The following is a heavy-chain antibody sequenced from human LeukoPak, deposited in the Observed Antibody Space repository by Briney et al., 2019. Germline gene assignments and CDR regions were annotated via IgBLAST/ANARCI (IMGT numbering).Heavy chain of an antibody. V-gene: IGHV3-48*03. CDR1: GFPFSTYE. Sequence: GGSLRLSCAASGFPFSTYEMNWVRQAPGKGLEWISYISSSGTTIFYADSVKGRFTISRDNAKNSLFLQMDSLRVEDSAFHYCVRSFGFDPWGQGTLVTVSS. CDR3: VRSFGFDP. J-gene: IGHJ5*02. CDR2: ISSSGTTI.